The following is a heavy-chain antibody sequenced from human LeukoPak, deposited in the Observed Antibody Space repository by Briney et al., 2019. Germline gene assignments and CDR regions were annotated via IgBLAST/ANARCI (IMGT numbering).Heavy chain of an antibody. Sequence: PGGSLRLSCAASGFTFSSYWTSWVRQAPGKGLEWVANIKQDGSEKYYVDSVKGRFTISRDNAKNSLYLQMNSLRAEDTAVYYCASDRAFWSGYYAAFDYWGQGTLVTVSS. J-gene: IGHJ4*02. CDR1: GFTFSSYW. CDR2: IKQDGSEK. D-gene: IGHD3-3*01. V-gene: IGHV3-7*01. CDR3: ASDRAFWSGYYAAFDY.